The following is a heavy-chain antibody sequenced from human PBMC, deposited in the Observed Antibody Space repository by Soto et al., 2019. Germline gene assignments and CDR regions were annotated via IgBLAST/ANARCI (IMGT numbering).Heavy chain of an antibody. CDR1: GYTFTTYD. CDR2: LNPKSGMT. Sequence: QVQLVQSGPEVKKPGASVKVSCKASGYTFTTYDFNWVRQAPGQGLEWMGWLNPKSGMTGSAQRFQGRVTTTRGSAIPTADMKLSSLRSEDTAVYSCARVAGSPYYWGQGTLVTVSS. CDR3: ARVAGSPYY. J-gene: IGHJ4*02. D-gene: IGHD1-26*01. V-gene: IGHV1-8*01.